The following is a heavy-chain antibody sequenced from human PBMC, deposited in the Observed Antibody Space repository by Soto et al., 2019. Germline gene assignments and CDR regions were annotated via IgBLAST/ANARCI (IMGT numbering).Heavy chain of an antibody. Sequence: PGGSLRLSCAASGFTFSAYSMGWVRQGPGKGLEWVASISGSGTGIDYAASAQGRFTISRDNFNSTLYLEMNSLRAEDTAVYYCAKSGRTFHRGFLDSWGQGNLVTVSS. CDR1: GFTFSAYS. CDR2: ISGSGTGI. J-gene: IGHJ5*01. V-gene: IGHV3-23*01. CDR3: AKSGRTFHRGFLDS. D-gene: IGHD3-3*01.